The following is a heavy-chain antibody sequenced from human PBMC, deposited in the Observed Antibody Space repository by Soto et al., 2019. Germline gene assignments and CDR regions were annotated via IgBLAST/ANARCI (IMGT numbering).Heavy chain of an antibody. CDR3: ARYDYGDYRNPDAFDI. CDR1: GFTFSSYS. CDR2: ISSSSTI. Sequence: GGSLRLSCAASGFTFSSYSMNWVRQAPGKGLEWVSYISSSSTIYYADSVKGRFTISRDNAKNSLYLQMNSLRAEDTAVYYCARYDYGDYRNPDAFDIWGQGTMVTVSS. D-gene: IGHD4-17*01. J-gene: IGHJ3*02. V-gene: IGHV3-48*01.